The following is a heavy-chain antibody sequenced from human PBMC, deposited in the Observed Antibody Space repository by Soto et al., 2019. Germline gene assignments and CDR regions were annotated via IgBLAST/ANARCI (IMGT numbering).Heavy chain of an antibody. CDR2: INHSGST. D-gene: IGHD2-15*01. V-gene: IGHV4-34*01. CDR1: GGSFSGYY. Sequence: SETLSLTCAVYGGSFSGYYWSWIRQPPGKGLEWIGEINHSGSTNYNPSLKSRVTISVDTSKNQFSLKLSSVTAADTAVYYCARGLRGYSDNYYYYGMDVWGQGTTVTVSS. J-gene: IGHJ6*02. CDR3: ARGLRGYSDNYYYYGMDV.